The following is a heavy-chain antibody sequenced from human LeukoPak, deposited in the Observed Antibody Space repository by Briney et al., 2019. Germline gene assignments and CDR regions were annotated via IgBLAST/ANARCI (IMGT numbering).Heavy chain of an antibody. CDR1: GGSISSYY. J-gene: IGHJ5*02. CDR2: IYTSGST. V-gene: IGHV4-4*07. D-gene: IGHD3-10*01. CDR3: ARDSGQAPLNWFDP. Sequence: PSETLSLTCTVSGGSISSYYWSWIRQPAGKGLEWIGRIYTSGSTNYNPSLKSRVTMSVDTSKNQFSLKLSSVTAADTAVYYCARDSGQAPLNWFDPWGQGTLVTVSS.